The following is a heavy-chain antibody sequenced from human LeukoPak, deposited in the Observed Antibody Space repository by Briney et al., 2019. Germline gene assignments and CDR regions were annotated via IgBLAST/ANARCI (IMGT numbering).Heavy chain of an antibody. CDR3: ARGWLQKIDY. V-gene: IGHV4-34*01. Sequence: KPSETLSLTCAVYGGSFSGYYWSWIRQPPGKGLEWIGEINHSGSTNYNPSLKSRVTILVDTSKNQFSLKLSSVTAADTAVYYCARGWLQKIDYWGQGTLVTVSS. CDR1: GGSFSGYY. CDR2: INHSGST. J-gene: IGHJ4*02. D-gene: IGHD5-12*01.